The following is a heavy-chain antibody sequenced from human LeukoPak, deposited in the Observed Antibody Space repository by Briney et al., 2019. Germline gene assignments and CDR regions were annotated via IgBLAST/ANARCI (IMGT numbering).Heavy chain of an antibody. CDR1: GFTFSNAW. CDR3: TTGVYDSSGYYPGDY. Sequence: GGSLRLSCAASGFTFSNAWMSWVRQAPGKGLEWVGRIKSKTDGGTTDYAAPVKGRFTISRDDSKNTLYLQMNSLKTEDTAVYYCTTGVYDSSGYYPGDYWGQGTLVTVSS. D-gene: IGHD3-22*01. V-gene: IGHV3-15*01. CDR2: IKSKTDGGTT. J-gene: IGHJ4*02.